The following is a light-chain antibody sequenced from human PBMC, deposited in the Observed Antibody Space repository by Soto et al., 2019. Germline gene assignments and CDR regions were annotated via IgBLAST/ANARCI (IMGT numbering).Light chain of an antibody. J-gene: IGKJ5*01. CDR2: AAS. Sequence: DIQMTQSPSSLSASVGDRVTITCRASQSISSYLNWYQQKPGKAPKLLIYAASSLQSGVPSRFSGSGSGTDFTLTISSLQPEDFATYYCQQSYSTPFTFGQGTRRRL. CDR3: QQSYSTPFT. CDR1: QSISSY. V-gene: IGKV1-39*01.